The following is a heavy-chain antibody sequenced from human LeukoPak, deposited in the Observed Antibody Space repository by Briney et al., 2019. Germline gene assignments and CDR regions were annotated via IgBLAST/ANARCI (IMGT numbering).Heavy chain of an antibody. J-gene: IGHJ4*02. V-gene: IGHV3-53*01. Sequence: GGSLRLSCAASGFFFSNNAMSWVRQAPGKGLEWVSVIYSGGSTYYADSVKGRFTISRDNSKNTLYLQMNSLRAEDTAVYYCARVGSSGWYGYWGQGTLVTVSS. D-gene: IGHD6-19*01. CDR3: ARVGSSGWYGY. CDR2: IYSGGST. CDR1: GFFFSNNA.